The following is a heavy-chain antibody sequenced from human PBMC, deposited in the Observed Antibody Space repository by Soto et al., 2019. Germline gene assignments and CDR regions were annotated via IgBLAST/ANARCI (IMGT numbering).Heavy chain of an antibody. CDR2: IKSKTGGGTT. CDR3: TISGYDSLDV. Sequence: GGSLRLSCTASGFTFSNAWMSWVRQAPGKGLEWVGRIKSKTGGGTTDYAAPVKGRFTISRDDSKNTLYLQMNSLKTEDTAVYYCTISGYDSLDVWGQGTTVTVSS. V-gene: IGHV3-15*01. CDR1: GFTFSNAW. D-gene: IGHD5-12*01. J-gene: IGHJ6*02.